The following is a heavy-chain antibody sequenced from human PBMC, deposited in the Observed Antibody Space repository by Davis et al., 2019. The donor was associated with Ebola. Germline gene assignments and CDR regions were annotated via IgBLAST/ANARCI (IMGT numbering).Heavy chain of an antibody. Sequence: GESLKISCAASGFTFSSYSMNWVRQAPGKGLEWVSYISSSITYTNYADSVKGRFTISRDNSKNTLYPQMNSLRAEDTAVYYCARDGTNSYGTHLDYWGQGTLVTVSS. CDR1: GFTFSSYS. CDR3: ARDGTNSYGTHLDY. V-gene: IGHV3-21*01. D-gene: IGHD5-18*01. J-gene: IGHJ4*02. CDR2: ISSSITYT.